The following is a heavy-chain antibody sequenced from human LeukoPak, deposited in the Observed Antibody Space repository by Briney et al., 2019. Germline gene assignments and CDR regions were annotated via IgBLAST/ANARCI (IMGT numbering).Heavy chain of an antibody. D-gene: IGHD2-2*01. CDR2: IIPIFGTA. J-gene: IGHJ6*01. V-gene: IGHV1-69*13. CDR3: ARDRQDIVVVPAANYYYYGMDV. CDR1: GGTFSSYA. Sequence: ASVKVSCKASGGTFSSYATSWVRQAPEQGLEWMGGIIPIFGTANYAQKFQGRVTITADESTSTAYMELSSLRSEDTAVYYCARDRQDIVVVPAANYYYYGMDVWGKGPRSPSPQ.